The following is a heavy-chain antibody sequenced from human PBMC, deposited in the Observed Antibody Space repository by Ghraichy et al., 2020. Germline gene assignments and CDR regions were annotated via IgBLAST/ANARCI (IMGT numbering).Heavy chain of an antibody. Sequence: SETLSLTCAVYGGSLSGYYWSWIRQPPGKGLEWIGEINDGGSTNYNPSLKSRATISVDTSQNQFSLKVSSVTAADTAVFYCARSVGAYCSYTTCSNALDIWGQGTTVTVSA. CDR3: ARSVGAYCSYTTCSNALDI. V-gene: IGHV4-34*01. D-gene: IGHD2-15*01. CDR1: GGSLSGYY. CDR2: INDGGST. J-gene: IGHJ3*02.